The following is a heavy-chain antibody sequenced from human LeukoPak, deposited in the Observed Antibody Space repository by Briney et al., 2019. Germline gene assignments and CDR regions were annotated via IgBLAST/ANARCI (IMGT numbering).Heavy chain of an antibody. Sequence: GESLKISFNGSGYSFTTYWIGWVRQMPGKGLEWMGIIYPGDSDTRYSPSFQGQVTISADKSISTAYLQWSSLKASDTATYYCARYRPFYFGYWGQGTLVTVSS. CDR2: IYPGDSDT. V-gene: IGHV5-51*01. J-gene: IGHJ4*02. CDR1: GYSFTTYW. CDR3: ARYRPFYFGY. D-gene: IGHD1-26*01.